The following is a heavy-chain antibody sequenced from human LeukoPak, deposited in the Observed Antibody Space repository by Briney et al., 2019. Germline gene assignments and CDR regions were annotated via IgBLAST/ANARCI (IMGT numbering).Heavy chain of an antibody. V-gene: IGHV3-23*01. J-gene: IGHJ4*02. CDR3: AKDYRGDMITFGGVIDPY. CDR2: ISGSGGST. D-gene: IGHD3-16*02. CDR1: GFTFSSYA. Sequence: GGSLRLSSAASGFTFSSYAMSWVRQAPGKGLEWVSAISGSGGSTYYADSVKGGFTISRDNSKNTLYLQMNSLRAEDTAVYYCAKDYRGDMITFGGVIDPYWGRGTLVTVSS.